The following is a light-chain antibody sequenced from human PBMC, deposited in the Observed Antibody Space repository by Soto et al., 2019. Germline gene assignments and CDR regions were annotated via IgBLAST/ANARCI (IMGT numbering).Light chain of an antibody. CDR1: SGHSSYA. Sequence: QLVLTQSPSASASLGASVKLTCTLSSGHSSYAIAWHQQQPEKGPRYLMKLSSDGSHSKGDGIPDRCSGSSSGAERYLTISILQSEDEADYYCQTWDTGARGVFGGGTKLTVL. V-gene: IGLV4-69*01. CDR2: LSSDGSH. J-gene: IGLJ2*01. CDR3: QTWDTGARGV.